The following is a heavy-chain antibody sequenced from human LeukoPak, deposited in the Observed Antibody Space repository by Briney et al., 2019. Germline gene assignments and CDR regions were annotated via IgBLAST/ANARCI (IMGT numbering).Heavy chain of an antibody. CDR2: IYSGGST. Sequence: GGSLRLSCAASGFTVSSNYMSWVRQAPGKGLEWVSVIYSGGSTYYADSVKGRFTISRDNSKNTLYLQMNSLRAEDTAVYYCARDPTYYYDSSGYYYFDYWGQGTLVTVSS. J-gene: IGHJ4*02. V-gene: IGHV3-66*01. D-gene: IGHD3-22*01. CDR3: ARDPTYYYDSSGYYYFDY. CDR1: GFTVSSNY.